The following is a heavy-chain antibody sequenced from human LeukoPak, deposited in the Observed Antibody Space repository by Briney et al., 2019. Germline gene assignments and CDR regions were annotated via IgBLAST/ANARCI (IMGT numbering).Heavy chain of an antibody. CDR3: TTDPVVAYDFWSGYYHDAFDI. D-gene: IGHD3-3*01. J-gene: IGHJ3*02. CDR1: GFTFSSYS. CDR2: IKSKTDGGTT. Sequence: GGSLRPSCAASGFTFSSYSMNWVRQAPGKGLEWVGRIKSKTDGGTTDYAAPVKGRFTISRDDSKNTLYLQMNSLKTEDTAVYYCTTDPVVAYDFWSGYYHDAFDIWGQGTMVTVSS. V-gene: IGHV3-15*01.